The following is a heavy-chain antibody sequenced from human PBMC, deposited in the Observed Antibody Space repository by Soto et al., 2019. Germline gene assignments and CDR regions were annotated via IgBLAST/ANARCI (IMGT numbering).Heavy chain of an antibody. D-gene: IGHD6-13*01. CDR1: GFTFSSYA. CDR3: AKNRGSSIAATGYLDY. CDR2: ISGSGDST. V-gene: IGHV3-23*01. J-gene: IGHJ4*02. Sequence: EVQLLESGGGLVQPGGSLRLSCAASGFTFSSYAMTWVRQAPGKGREWVSAISGSGDSTYYADSVKGRFTISRDNSKNTLYLQMSSLRAEDTATYYCAKNRGSSIAATGYLDYWGLGTLVTVSS.